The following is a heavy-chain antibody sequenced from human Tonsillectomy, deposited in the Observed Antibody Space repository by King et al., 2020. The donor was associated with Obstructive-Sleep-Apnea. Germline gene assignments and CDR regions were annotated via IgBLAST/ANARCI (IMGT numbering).Heavy chain of an antibody. D-gene: IGHD1-14*01. V-gene: IGHV5-10-1*03. J-gene: IGHJ6*02. CDR2: VDPSDSYT. CDR3: ARHPGAFARTNYGMDV. CDR1: GYSFTSYW. Sequence: VQLVESGAEVKKPGESLRISCMGSGYSFTSYWISLVRQMPGKGREWMGRVDPSDSYTNYSLSFQGHVTIPADKSLRTAHLQGRSLKASETAMYYCARHPGAFARTNYGMDVWGQGTTVTVSS.